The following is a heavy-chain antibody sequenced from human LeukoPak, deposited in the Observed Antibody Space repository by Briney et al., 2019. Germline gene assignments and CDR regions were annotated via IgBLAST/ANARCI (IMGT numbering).Heavy chain of an antibody. D-gene: IGHD3-22*01. V-gene: IGHV4-38-2*01. CDR1: GFTFSRYT. Sequence: GSLRLSCAASGFTFSRYTMNWVRQPPGKGLEWIGSIYYSGSTYYNPSLKSRVTISVDTSKNQFSLKLSSVTAADTAVYYCARSHYYDSSGYYYNFDYWGQGTLVTVSS. CDR3: ARSHYYDSSGYYYNFDY. CDR2: IYYSGST. J-gene: IGHJ4*02.